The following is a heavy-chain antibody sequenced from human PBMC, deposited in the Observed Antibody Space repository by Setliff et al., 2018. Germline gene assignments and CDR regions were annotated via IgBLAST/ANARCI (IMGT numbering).Heavy chain of an antibody. CDR3: ARDRSGGRDY. Sequence: PGGSLRLSCAASGFTFSSYWMSWVRQAPGKGLEWVSTISGSGGNTYYADSVKGRFTISRDNSKNTLYLQMNSLRAEDTAVYYCARDRSGGRDYWGQGTLVTVSS. J-gene: IGHJ4*02. CDR2: ISGSGGNT. D-gene: IGHD6-25*01. CDR1: GFTFSSYW. V-gene: IGHV3-23*01.